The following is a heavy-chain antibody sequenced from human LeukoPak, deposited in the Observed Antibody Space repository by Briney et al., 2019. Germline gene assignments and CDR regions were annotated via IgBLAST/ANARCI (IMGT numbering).Heavy chain of an antibody. CDR3: AKDGRRRRLTQSDY. Sequence: GGSLRLSCAASGFTFSSYAMSWVRQAPGKGLEWVSAISGSGGSTYYADSVKGRFTISRDNSKNTLYLQMNSLRAEDTAVYYCAKDGRRRRLTQSDYWGQGTLVTVSS. D-gene: IGHD1-26*01. CDR1: GFTFSSYA. CDR2: ISGSGGST. V-gene: IGHV3-23*01. J-gene: IGHJ4*02.